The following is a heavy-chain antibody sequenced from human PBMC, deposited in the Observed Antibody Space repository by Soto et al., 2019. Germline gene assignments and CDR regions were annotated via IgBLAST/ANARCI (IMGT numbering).Heavy chain of an antibody. V-gene: IGHV4-39*01. CDR3: GRVVEGATRHTDFDS. Sequence: SETLSLTCAVSGVSTHNSHSFWGWIRQPPGKGLEFIANVYYSGGSHYNPSFKSRVTISVDTATNQVSLRMSSVTAADTAVYFCGRVVEGATRHTDFDSWGQGTLVTVSS. CDR1: GVSTHNSHSF. CDR2: VYYSGGS. J-gene: IGHJ5*01. D-gene: IGHD2-21*01.